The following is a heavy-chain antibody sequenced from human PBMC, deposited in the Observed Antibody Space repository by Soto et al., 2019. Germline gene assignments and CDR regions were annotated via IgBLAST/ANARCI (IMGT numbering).Heavy chain of an antibody. CDR3: ARGWVGTGSHYFRF. J-gene: IGHJ4*02. Sequence: QVQLQQWGAGLLKPSETLSLTCAVYGESFSGYXXSXXXXXXXXXLEWTGEINRSRSTNHNPSLKSRVTISVDTSKNQFSLKLNSVTAADTAVYYCARGWVGTGSHYFRFWGQGTLVTVSS. CDR1: GESFSGYX. D-gene: IGHD3-9*01. V-gene: IGHV4-34*01. CDR2: INRSRST.